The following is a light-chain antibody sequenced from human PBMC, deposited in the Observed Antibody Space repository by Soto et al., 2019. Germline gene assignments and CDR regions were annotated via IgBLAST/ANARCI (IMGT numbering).Light chain of an antibody. Sequence: DIQMTQSPTSLSASVGDRVTITCRASQDIRNFVDWYQQKPVKAPKLLIFAPSTLQSGVPSRFNGSGSGTDFTITINSLQPEDGATYSCQPYSSVPVFGPGTKVEIK. CDR2: APS. CDR3: QPYSSVPV. J-gene: IGKJ3*01. CDR1: QDIRNF. V-gene: IGKV1-27*01.